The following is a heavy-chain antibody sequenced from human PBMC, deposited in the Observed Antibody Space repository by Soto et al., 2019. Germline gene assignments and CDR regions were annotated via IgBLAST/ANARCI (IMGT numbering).Heavy chain of an antibody. CDR3: ARATYSGSYYG. V-gene: IGHV1-69*02. J-gene: IGHJ4*02. CDR1: GGTFSSYT. Sequence: QVQLVQSGAEVKKPGSPVKVSCKASGGTFSSYTISWVRQAPGHGLEWMGRIIPILGIANYAQKFQGRVPMTADKPPSTADMELSSLRSEDTAGYYCARATYSGSYYGWGQGTLVTVSS. D-gene: IGHD1-26*01. CDR2: IIPILGIA.